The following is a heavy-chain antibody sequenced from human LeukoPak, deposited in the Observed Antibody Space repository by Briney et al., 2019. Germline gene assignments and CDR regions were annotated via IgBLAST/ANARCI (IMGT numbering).Heavy chain of an antibody. CDR1: GFTFSIYA. CDR3: ASHYYGSGSYYFDY. Sequence: GGSLRLSCAASGFTFSIYAMNWVRQAPGKGLEWVSVIGGSADSADYADSVKGRFTISRDDSKNTLYLQMISLRSEDTAVYYCASHYYGSGSYYFDYWGQGTLVTVSS. CDR2: IGGSADSA. D-gene: IGHD3-10*01. V-gene: IGHV3-23*01. J-gene: IGHJ4*02.